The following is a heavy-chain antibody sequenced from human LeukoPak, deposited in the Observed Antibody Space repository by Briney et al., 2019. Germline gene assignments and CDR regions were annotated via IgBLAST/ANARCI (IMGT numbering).Heavy chain of an antibody. J-gene: IGHJ6*03. CDR2: IRYDGSNK. D-gene: IGHD3-3*01. Sequence: PGGSLRLSCAASGFTFSSYGMHWVRQAPGKGLEWVAFIRYDGSNKYYADSVKGRFTISRDNSKNTLYLQMNSLRAEDTAVYYCAKDTAIFGVVIGYYYYMDVGGKGPTVTVPS. CDR3: AKDTAIFGVVIGYYYYMDV. V-gene: IGHV3-30*02. CDR1: GFTFSSYG.